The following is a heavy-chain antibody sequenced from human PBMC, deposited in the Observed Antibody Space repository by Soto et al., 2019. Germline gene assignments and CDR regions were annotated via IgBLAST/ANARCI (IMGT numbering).Heavy chain of an antibody. Sequence: GGSLTLSCAASGFTFSRYDMRWIRQAPGKGLEWVSGISGSGGVTYYADSVKGRFTISRDNSKNTLYLQMNSLRAEDTAVYYCANLLLGYCSSTSCHPIDYWGQGTLVTVSS. D-gene: IGHD2-2*01. CDR3: ANLLLGYCSSTSCHPIDY. V-gene: IGHV3-23*01. CDR1: GFTFSRYD. CDR2: ISGSGGVT. J-gene: IGHJ4*02.